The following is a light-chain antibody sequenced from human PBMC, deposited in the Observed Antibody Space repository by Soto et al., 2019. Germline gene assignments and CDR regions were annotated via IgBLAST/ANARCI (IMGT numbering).Light chain of an antibody. CDR1: NIGSKN. CDR3: LVFDSITAMV. CDR2: RDS. V-gene: IGLV3-9*01. J-gene: IGLJ3*02. Sequence: SYELTQPLSVSVALGQTARITCGGNNIGSKNVHWYQQKPGQAPVLVIYRDSNRPFGIPERFSGSNSGNTATLTISRAHAGDHPYYYCLVFDSITAMVFRSGTKLTVL.